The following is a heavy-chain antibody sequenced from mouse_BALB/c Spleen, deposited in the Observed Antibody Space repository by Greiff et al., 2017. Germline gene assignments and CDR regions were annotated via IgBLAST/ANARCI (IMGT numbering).Heavy chain of an antibody. J-gene: IGHJ2*01. CDR1: GYTFTSYT. V-gene: IGHV1-4*01. CDR2: INPSSGYT. CDR3: ATYGNYRDYCDY. Sequence: VQLQQSGAELARPGASVKMSCKASGYTFTSYTMHWVKQRPGQGLEWIGYINPSSGYTNYNQKFKDKATWTADKSSSTAYMQLSSLTSEDSAVYYCATYGNYRDYCDYWGQGTTLTVSS. D-gene: IGHD2-1*01.